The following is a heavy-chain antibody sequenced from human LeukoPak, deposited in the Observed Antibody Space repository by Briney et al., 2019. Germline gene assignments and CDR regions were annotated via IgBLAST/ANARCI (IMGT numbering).Heavy chain of an antibody. CDR2: IKQDGSEN. Sequence: GGSLRLSCVASGFTFSSYWMSWVRQAPWKGLEWVANIKQDGSENFYVDSVKGRFTISRDNAKNSLYLQMNSLRAEDTAVYYCARDSTGYGYEEWSWGQGTLVTVSS. J-gene: IGHJ5*02. CDR1: GFTFSSYW. D-gene: IGHD5-18*01. V-gene: IGHV3-7*01. CDR3: ARDSTGYGYEEWS.